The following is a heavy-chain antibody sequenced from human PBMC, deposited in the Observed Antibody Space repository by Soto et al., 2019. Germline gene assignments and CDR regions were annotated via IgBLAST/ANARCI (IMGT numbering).Heavy chain of an antibody. Sequence: ASVKVSCKVSGYIFTDYYVYWVQQAPGKGLEWMGFLDPEDGETMYAEKFQGRITITADTSTETAYMELSSLRSEDTAVYYCATASSIGGRLWYFDLWGRGTLVTVSS. D-gene: IGHD6-6*01. CDR3: ATASSIGGRLWYFDL. J-gene: IGHJ2*01. CDR1: GYIFTDYY. V-gene: IGHV1-69-2*01. CDR2: LDPEDGET.